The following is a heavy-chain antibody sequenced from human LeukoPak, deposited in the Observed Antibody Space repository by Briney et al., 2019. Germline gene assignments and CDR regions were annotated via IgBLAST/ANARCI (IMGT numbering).Heavy chain of an antibody. CDR2: INHSGST. J-gene: IGHJ4*02. CDR3: ARATCSSTSCYSDY. D-gene: IGHD2-2*01. CDR1: GGSFSGYY. Sequence: SETLSLTCAVYGGSFSGYYWSWIRQPPGKGLEWIGEINHSGSTNYNPSLKSRVTISVDTSKNQFSLKLSSVTAADTAVYYCARATCSSTSCYSDYWGQGTLVTVSS. V-gene: IGHV4-34*01.